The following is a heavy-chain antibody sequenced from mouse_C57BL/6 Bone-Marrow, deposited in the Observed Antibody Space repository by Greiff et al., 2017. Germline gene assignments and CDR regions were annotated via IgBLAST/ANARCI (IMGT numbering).Heavy chain of an antibody. J-gene: IGHJ3*01. V-gene: IGHV1-42*01. CDR1: GYSFTGYY. CDR3: ARTHALNSSGYVAWFAY. Sequence: VQLQQSGPELVKPGASVKISCKASGYSFTGYYMNWVKHSPEKSLEWIGEINPSTGGTTYNQKFKAKATLPVDKSSSTAYMQLKSLTSEDSAVYFCARTHALNSSGYVAWFAYWAQGTLVTVSS. CDR2: INPSTGGT. D-gene: IGHD3-2*02.